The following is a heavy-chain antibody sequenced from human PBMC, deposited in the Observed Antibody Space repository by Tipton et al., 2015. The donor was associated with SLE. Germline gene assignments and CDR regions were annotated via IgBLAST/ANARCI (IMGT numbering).Heavy chain of an antibody. CDR2: VNHSGST. CDR3: ASAIFYVYYMDV. Sequence: TLSLTCAVYGGPLSICYYSWIRQPPGKGLEWIGEVNHSGSTNYNPSLKSRVTISVDTSKNQLSLNLESVTAADTAVYYCASAIFYVYYMDVWGKGTTVTVSS. J-gene: IGHJ6*03. CDR1: GGPLSICY. D-gene: IGHD3-9*01. V-gene: IGHV4-34*01.